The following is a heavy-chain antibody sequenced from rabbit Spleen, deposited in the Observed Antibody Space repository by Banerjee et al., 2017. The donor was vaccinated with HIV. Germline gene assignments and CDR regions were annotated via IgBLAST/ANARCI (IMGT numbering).Heavy chain of an antibody. Sequence: QEQLEESGGDLVKPGASLTLTCTASGFSFSSSDYMCWVRQAPGKGLEWISCIAGSSSGFTYSATWAKGRFTCSKTSSTTVTLQMTSLTVADTATYFCARAKGYGGYASDGYIFDLWGPGTLVTVS. CDR3: ARAKGYGGYASDGYIFDL. D-gene: IGHD6-1*01. V-gene: IGHV1S45*01. CDR2: IAGSSSGFT. J-gene: IGHJ4*01. CDR1: GFSFSSSDY.